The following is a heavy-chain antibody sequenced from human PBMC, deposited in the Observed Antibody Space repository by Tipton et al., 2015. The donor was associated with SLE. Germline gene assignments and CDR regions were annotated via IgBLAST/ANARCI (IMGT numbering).Heavy chain of an antibody. Sequence: TLSLTCTDSGGSISSGSYYWSWIRQPAGKGLEWIGRIYTSGSTNYNPSLKSRVTISVDTSKNQFSLKLSSVTAADTAVYYCAREIGSWGQGTLVTVSS. CDR3: AREIGS. J-gene: IGHJ5*02. V-gene: IGHV4-61*02. CDR1: GGSISSGSYY. CDR2: IYTSGST.